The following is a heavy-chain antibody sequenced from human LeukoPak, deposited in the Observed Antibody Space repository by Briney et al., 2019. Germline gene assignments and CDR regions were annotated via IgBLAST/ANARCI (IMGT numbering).Heavy chain of an antibody. CDR3: ARGPGEGGSSGYYYGKPEDPAEYYFDY. CDR2: ISTYNGNT. V-gene: IGHV1-18*01. Sequence: ASVKVSCKASGYTFTSYGISWVRQAPGQGLEWLGWISTYNGNTHYAQKFQGRVTMTRDMSTSTVYMELSSLRSDDTAVYYCARGPGEGGSSGYYYGKPEDPAEYYFDYWGLGTLVTVSS. D-gene: IGHD3-22*01. CDR1: GYTFTSYG. J-gene: IGHJ4*02.